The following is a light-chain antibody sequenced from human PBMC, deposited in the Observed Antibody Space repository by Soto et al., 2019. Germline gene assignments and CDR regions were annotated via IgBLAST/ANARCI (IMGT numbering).Light chain of an antibody. V-gene: IGLV1-40*01. Sequence: QSVLTQPASVSGSLGQSISISCTEDSSDLTYNSVSWYQHHPHKAPKLIIYGNSNRPSGVPDRFSGSKSGTSASLAINGLQAEDEAHYYCQSYDNSLSGSWVFGGGTKVTVL. CDR1: SSDLTYNS. CDR3: QSYDNSLSGSWV. CDR2: GNS. J-gene: IGLJ3*02.